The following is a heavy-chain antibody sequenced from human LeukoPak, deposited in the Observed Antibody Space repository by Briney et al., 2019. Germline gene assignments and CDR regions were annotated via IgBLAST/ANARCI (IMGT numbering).Heavy chain of an antibody. J-gene: IGHJ4*02. CDR1: GGSISSSSYY. D-gene: IGHD6-13*01. V-gene: IGHV4-39*07. CDR3: ARLGGGSSWYYFDY. CDR2: IYYSGST. Sequence: SETLSLTCTVSGGSISSSSYYWGWIRQPPGKGLEWIGSIYYSGSTYYNPSLKSRVTISVDTSKNQFSLKLSSVTAADTAVYYCARLGGGSSWYYFDYWGQGTLVTVSS.